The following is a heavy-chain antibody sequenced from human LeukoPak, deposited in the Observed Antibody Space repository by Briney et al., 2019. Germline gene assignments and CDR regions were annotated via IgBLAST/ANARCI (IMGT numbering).Heavy chain of an antibody. CDR2: INQSGST. CDR3: ARDFDSGGYYPFY. V-gene: IGHV4-34*01. J-gene: IGHJ4*02. Sequence: SETLSLTCAVSGGSFSDYYWSWIRQSPGRGLEWIGEINQSGSTDYNPSLKSRVIISMDTSKTQFSLNLSSVTAADTAVYYCARDFDSGGYYPFYWGQGTPVTVSS. D-gene: IGHD3-22*01. CDR1: GGSFSDYY.